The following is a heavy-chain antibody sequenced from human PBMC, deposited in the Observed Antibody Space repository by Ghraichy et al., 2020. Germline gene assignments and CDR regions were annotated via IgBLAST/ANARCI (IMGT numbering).Heavy chain of an antibody. CDR1: GFTFSSNW. V-gene: IGHV3-74*01. J-gene: IGHJ4*02. Sequence: GQSLNISCAGSGFTFSSNWMHWVRQVPGKGLVWVSHINRDGTTTNYADSVKGRFTISRDNAKNTLFLQMNSLRAEDTTLYYCATGYTSEPRGLWGQVTLVTVSS. CDR2: INRDGTTT. CDR3: ATGYTSEPRGL. D-gene: IGHD1-14*01.